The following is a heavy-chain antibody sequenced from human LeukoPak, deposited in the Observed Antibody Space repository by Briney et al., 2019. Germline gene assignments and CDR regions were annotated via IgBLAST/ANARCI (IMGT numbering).Heavy chain of an antibody. CDR1: GFTFSSHW. J-gene: IGHJ4*02. CDR2: INQDGTEK. D-gene: IGHD2-21*02. Sequence: GGSLRLSCVASGFTFSSHWMTWVRQAPGKGLEWVATINQDGTEKYYVDSVNGRFTISRDNAKKSLYLQMNSLRAEDTAEYYCARDTPVSAGYFDYWGRGILVTVSS. V-gene: IGHV3-7*01. CDR3: ARDTPVSAGYFDY.